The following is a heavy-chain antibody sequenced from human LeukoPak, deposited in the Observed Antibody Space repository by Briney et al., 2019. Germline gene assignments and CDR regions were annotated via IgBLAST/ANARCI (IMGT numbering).Heavy chain of an antibody. Sequence: ASVKVSCKPSGYTFTSYYIHCVRQAPGQGLEWMGLINSSGGSTAYSQRFQGRVTMTRDTSTSTVYMELSSLRSEDTAVYYCARGQQWVDYWGQGTLVTVSS. J-gene: IGHJ4*02. D-gene: IGHD6-19*01. V-gene: IGHV1-46*01. CDR2: INSSGGST. CDR3: ARGQQWVDY. CDR1: GYTFTSYY.